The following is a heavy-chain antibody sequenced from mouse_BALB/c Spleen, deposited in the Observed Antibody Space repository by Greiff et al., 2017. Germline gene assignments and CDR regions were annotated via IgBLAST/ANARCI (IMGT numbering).Heavy chain of an antibody. D-gene: IGHD2-1*01. CDR2: IYPGDGST. V-gene: IGHV1S56*01. CDR1: GYTFTNYD. CDR3: ARSDGTGWCAY. J-gene: IGHJ3*01. Sequence: QVHVKQSGPELVKPGALVKISCKASGYTFTNYDINWVRQRPGQGLEWIGWIYPGDGSTKYNEKFKGKATLTADKSSSTAYMQLSSLTSEKSAVYFCARSDGTGWCAYWGQGTLVTVSA.